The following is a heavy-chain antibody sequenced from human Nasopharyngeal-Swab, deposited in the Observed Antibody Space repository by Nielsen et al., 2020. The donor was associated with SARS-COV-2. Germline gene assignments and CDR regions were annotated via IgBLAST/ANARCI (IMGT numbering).Heavy chain of an antibody. CDR2: INPNSGGT. J-gene: IGHJ5*02. CDR3: ARERQRANWFDP. V-gene: IGHV1-2*06. Sequence: WVRQAPGQGLEWMGRINPNSGGTNYAQKFQGRVTMTRDTSISTAYMELSRPRSDDTAVYYCARERQRANWFDPWGQGTLVTVSS. D-gene: IGHD6-25*01.